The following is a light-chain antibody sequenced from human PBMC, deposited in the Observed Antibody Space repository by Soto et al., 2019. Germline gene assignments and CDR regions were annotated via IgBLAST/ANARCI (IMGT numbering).Light chain of an antibody. Sequence: QSVLTQPASVSGSPEQSITISCTGTSSDVGGYNYVSWYQQHPGKAPKLMIYDVSNRPSGVSNRFSGSKSVNTASLTISGLQAEDEADYYCSSYTSSNTLLFGGGTKLTVL. CDR1: SSDVGGYNY. J-gene: IGLJ2*01. CDR3: SSYTSSNTLL. V-gene: IGLV2-14*01. CDR2: DVS.